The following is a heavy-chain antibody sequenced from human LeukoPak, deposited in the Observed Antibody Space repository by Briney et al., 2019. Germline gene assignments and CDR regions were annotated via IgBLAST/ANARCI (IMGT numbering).Heavy chain of an antibody. D-gene: IGHD6-19*01. J-gene: IGHJ6*03. CDR1: GYTFDRSW. CDR3: VRQIAVAGRTTSEYCYYIDG. V-gene: IGHV5-51*01. CDR2: VYPRDSDT. Sequence: GESLKISCQASGYTFDRSWIGWVRQMRGKGFQCLGIVYPRDSDTRYSPSVQGHVTITADPSIDTAYLQWRSLRASDTANYFCVRQIAVAGRTTSEYCYYIDGWGKGTAVTVSS.